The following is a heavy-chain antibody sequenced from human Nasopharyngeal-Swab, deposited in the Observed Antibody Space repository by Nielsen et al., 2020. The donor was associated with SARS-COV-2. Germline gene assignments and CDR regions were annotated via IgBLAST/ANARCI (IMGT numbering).Heavy chain of an antibody. CDR1: GFTFSDFY. D-gene: IGHD4-17*01. CDR3: VRARRFYGDYNTEAVS. Sequence: GESLKISCEASGFTFSDFYMSWIRQAPGKGLEWVSYISSGGSTTYYADSVKGRFTISRDNAKSSLYLQMNCLRDEDTAVYYCVRARRFYGDYNTEAVSWGQGTLVTVSS. CDR2: ISSGGSTT. J-gene: IGHJ5*02. V-gene: IGHV3-11*04.